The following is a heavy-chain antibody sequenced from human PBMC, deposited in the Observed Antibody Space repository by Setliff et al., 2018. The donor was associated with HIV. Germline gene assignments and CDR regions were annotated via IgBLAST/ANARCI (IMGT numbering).Heavy chain of an antibody. Sequence: SETLSLTCAVYGGSFSGYSWAWIRQSPGKGLEWIGEMNHSEHYYNPTLKSRVTISMDTSNNQFSLELSSVTAADTALYYCARTITTFGVIGRGGRMDVWGKGTTVTVSS. CDR2: MNHSEH. D-gene: IGHD3-3*01. CDR1: GGSFSGYS. V-gene: IGHV4-34*01. CDR3: ARTITTFGVIGRGGRMDV. J-gene: IGHJ6*04.